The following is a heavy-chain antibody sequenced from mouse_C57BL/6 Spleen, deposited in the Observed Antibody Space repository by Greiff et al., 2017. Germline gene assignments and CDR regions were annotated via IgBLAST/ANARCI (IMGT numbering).Heavy chain of an antibody. Sequence: EVQLQQSGTVLARPGASVKMSCTTSGYTFTSYWMHWVKQRPGQGLEWIGAIYPGNSDTSYNPKFKGKAKMTAVTSASTAYMELSSLTNEDSAVYYCTGRWADWDRYAMGGWGQGTSVTVSS. CDR2: IYPGNSDT. CDR3: TGRWADWDRYAMGG. V-gene: IGHV1-5*01. CDR1: GYTFTSYW. J-gene: IGHJ4*01. D-gene: IGHD4-1*01.